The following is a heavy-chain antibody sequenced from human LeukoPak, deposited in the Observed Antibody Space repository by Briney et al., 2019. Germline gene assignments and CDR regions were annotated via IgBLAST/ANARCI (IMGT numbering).Heavy chain of an antibody. J-gene: IGHJ3*02. V-gene: IGHV3-21*01. CDR3: AREDGGWKEDALDI. CDR2: ISGSTDSI. CDR1: GFTFSDYF. D-gene: IGHD4-23*01. Sequence: GGSLRLSCAASGFTFSDYFMNWVRQAPGKGLEWVSSISGSTDSIYYADSVKGRFTISGDNTKNSLYLQMNSLRAEDTAVYYCAREDGGWKEDALDIWGQGTVVTVSS.